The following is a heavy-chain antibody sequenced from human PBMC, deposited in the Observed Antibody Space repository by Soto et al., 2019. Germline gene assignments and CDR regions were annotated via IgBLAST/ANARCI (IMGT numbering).Heavy chain of an antibody. J-gene: IGHJ4*02. D-gene: IGHD1-7*01. CDR1: GVSITDYS. V-gene: IGHV4-4*07. CDR2: ISINGNS. Sequence: QVQVKESGPGLVKPSETLSLTSTVSGVSITDYSWSWIRQSAGKGLEWLGRISINGNSHYHPSLRSRVTMSIETSKNQFSLNLRSVTAADTAVYYCARESGDNWTYEVDWGQGTLVTVSS. CDR3: ARESGDNWTYEVD.